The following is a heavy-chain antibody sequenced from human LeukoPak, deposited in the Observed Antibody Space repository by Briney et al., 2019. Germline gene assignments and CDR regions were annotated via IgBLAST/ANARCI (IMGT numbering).Heavy chain of an antibody. J-gene: IGHJ4*02. V-gene: IGHV3-23*01. D-gene: IGHD6-13*01. CDR2: ISGSGGST. CDR1: GFTFSSYS. CDR3: AKSRASSGVAPAGFDY. Sequence: RAGGSLRLSCAASGFTFSSYSMTWVRQAPGQGLEWFSSISGSGGSTYHADSVKGRFTISRDISKNTLYLQMNSLRAEDTAAYYCAKSRASSGVAPAGFDYWGQGTLVTVSS.